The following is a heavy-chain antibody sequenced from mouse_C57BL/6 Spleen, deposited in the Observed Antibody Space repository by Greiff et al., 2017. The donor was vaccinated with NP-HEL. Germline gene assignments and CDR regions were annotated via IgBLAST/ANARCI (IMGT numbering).Heavy chain of an antibody. CDR3: ATSSYGYFDV. J-gene: IGHJ1*03. D-gene: IGHD1-1*01. CDR2: IYPSDSET. Sequence: QVQLQQPGAELVRPGSSVKLSCKASGYTFTSYWMDWVKQRPGQGLEWIGNIYPSDSETHYNQKFKDKATLTVDKSSSTAYMQLSSLTSEDSAVYYCATSSYGYFDVWGTGTTVTVSS. CDR1: GYTFTSYW. V-gene: IGHV1-61*01.